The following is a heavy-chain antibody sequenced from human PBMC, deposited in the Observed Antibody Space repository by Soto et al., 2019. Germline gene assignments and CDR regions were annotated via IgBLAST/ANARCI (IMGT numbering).Heavy chain of an antibody. D-gene: IGHD2-2*01. Sequence: ESGGGLVQPGGSLRLSCAASGFTFSSYWMSWVRQAPGKGREWVANLKQDGSEKYYVDSVKGRFTISRDNAKNSLYLQMNSLRAADTAVYSCARGRGCSTGCHNFDYWGQGTLVTVSS. CDR1: GFTFSSYW. CDR3: ARGRGCSTGCHNFDY. J-gene: IGHJ4*02. V-gene: IGHV3-7*01. CDR2: LKQDGSEK.